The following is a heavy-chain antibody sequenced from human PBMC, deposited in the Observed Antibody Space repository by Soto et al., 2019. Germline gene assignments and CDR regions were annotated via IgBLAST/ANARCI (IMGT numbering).Heavy chain of an antibody. V-gene: IGHV1-18*04. J-gene: IGHJ3*02. CDR2: ISAYNGNT. CDR1: GYTFTSYG. CDR3: ARDLTDSSSWSGAFDI. D-gene: IGHD6-13*01. Sequence: ASVKVSCKASGYTFTSYGISWVRQAPGRGLEWMGWISAYNGNTNYAQKFQGRVTITADESTSTAYMELSSLRSEDTAVYYCARDLTDSSSWSGAFDIWGQGTMVTVSS.